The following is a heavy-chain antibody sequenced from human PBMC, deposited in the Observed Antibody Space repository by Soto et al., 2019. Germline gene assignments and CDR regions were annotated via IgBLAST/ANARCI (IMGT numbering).Heavy chain of an antibody. CDR2: FDPEDGET. Sequence: ASVKVSCKVSGYTLTELSMHWVRQAPGKGLEWMGGFDPEDGETIYAQKFQGRVTMTEDTSTDTAYMELSSVTAADTAVYYCARHAYGDYYFDYWGQGTLVTVSS. V-gene: IGHV1-24*01. D-gene: IGHD4-17*01. CDR3: ARHAYGDYYFDY. CDR1: GYTLTELS. J-gene: IGHJ4*02.